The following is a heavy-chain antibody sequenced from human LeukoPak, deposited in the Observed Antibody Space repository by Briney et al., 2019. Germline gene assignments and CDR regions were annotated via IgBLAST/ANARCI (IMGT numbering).Heavy chain of an antibody. CDR3: AREELGSSLGFDP. CDR1: GFTFSSYA. Sequence: TGGSLRLSCAASGFTFSSYAMHWVRQAPGKGLEWVAVISFDGSNKYYADSVKGRFTISRDNSKNTLYLQMNSLRAEDTAVYYCAREELGSSLGFDPWGQGTLVTVSS. CDR2: ISFDGSNK. J-gene: IGHJ5*02. V-gene: IGHV3-30-3*01. D-gene: IGHD3-16*01.